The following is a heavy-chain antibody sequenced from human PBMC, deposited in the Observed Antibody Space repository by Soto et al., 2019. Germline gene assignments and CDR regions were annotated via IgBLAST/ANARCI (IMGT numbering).Heavy chain of an antibody. CDR2: IWSDGSNK. D-gene: IGHD3-22*01. CDR3: ERYYYDRSCYYPL. CDR1: GFTFSSYG. Sequence: QAQLVESGGGVVQPGRSLRLSCAASGFTFSSYGMHWVRQAPGKGLEWVAVIWSDGSNKYYADSVKGRFTISRDHSKNTLYLQMNSLRHEETAVYDCERYYYDRSCYYPLRGQGTLVSVSP. J-gene: IGHJ4*02. V-gene: IGHV3-33*01.